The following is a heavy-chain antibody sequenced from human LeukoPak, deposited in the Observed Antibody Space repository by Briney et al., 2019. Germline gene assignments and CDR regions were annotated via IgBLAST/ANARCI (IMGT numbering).Heavy chain of an antibody. V-gene: IGHV4-34*01. CDR2: INHSGST. CDR1: GGSFSGYY. D-gene: IGHD1-26*01. J-gene: IGHJ4*02. Sequence: SETLSLTCAVYGGSFSGYYWSWIRQPPGKGLEWIGEINHSGSTNYNPSLKSRVTISVDTSKNQYSLRLLSVTAADTSVYYCAKNDRGRPADYWGQGTLVTVSS. CDR3: AKNDRGRPADY.